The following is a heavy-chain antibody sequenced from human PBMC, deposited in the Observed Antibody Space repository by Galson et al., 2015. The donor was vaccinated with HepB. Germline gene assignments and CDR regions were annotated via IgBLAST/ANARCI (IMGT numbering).Heavy chain of an antibody. CDR1: GYTFTSYA. CDR2: INTNTGNP. J-gene: IGHJ6*02. Sequence: SVKVSCKASGYTFTSYAMNWVRQAPGQGLEWMGWINTNTGNPTYAQGFTGRFVFSLDTSVSTAYLQISSLKAEDTAVYYCARESRRAIFWSGYYTGYYGMDVWGQGTTVTVSS. V-gene: IGHV7-4-1*02. CDR3: ARESRRAIFWSGYYTGYYGMDV. D-gene: IGHD3-3*01.